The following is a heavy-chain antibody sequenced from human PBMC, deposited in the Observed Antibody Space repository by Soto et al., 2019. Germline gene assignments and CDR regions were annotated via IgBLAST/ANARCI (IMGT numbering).Heavy chain of an antibody. J-gene: IGHJ5*02. CDR2: ISANSGNT. V-gene: IGHV1-8*02. D-gene: IGHD2-2*01. Sequence: ASVKVSCKASGYTFTSYGISWVRQAPGQGLEWMGWISANSGNTGYAQKFQGRVTMTRNTSISTAYMELSSLRSEDTAVYYCARGCSSTSCFYNWFDPWGQGTLVTVSS. CDR1: GYTFTSYG. CDR3: ARGCSSTSCFYNWFDP.